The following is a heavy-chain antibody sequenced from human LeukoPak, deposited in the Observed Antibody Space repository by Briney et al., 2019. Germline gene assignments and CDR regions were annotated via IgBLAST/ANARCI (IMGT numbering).Heavy chain of an antibody. D-gene: IGHD2-8*01. J-gene: IGHJ4*02. CDR3: AKMVREFYTISYYFDY. CDR1: GFTFSGYT. CDR2: ISGSGAGT. Sequence: GGSLRLSCAASGFTFSGYTMNWVRQAPGKGLEWVSGISGSGAGTYYADSVKGRFTISRDNSKNTLYLQMNSLRADDTAVYYCAKMVREFYTISYYFDYWGQGTLVTVSS. V-gene: IGHV3-23*01.